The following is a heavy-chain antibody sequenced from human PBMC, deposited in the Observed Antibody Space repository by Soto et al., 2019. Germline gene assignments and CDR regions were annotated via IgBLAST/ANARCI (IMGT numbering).Heavy chain of an antibody. J-gene: IGHJ6*02. Sequence: ASVKVSCKASGYSFTGYYIHWVRQAPGQGLEWMGWINPNSGGANYAQKFQGRVTITADKSTSTAYMELSSLRSEDTAVYYCARVGPAAAGTYGADYYYYYGMDVWGQGTTVTVSS. CDR3: ARVGPAAAGTYGADYYYYYGMDV. CDR2: INPNSGGA. D-gene: IGHD6-13*01. CDR1: GYSFTGYY. V-gene: IGHV1-2*02.